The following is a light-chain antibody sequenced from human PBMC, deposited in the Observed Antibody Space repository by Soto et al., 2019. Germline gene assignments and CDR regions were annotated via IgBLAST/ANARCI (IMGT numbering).Light chain of an antibody. J-gene: IGLJ1*01. CDR2: EVT. CDR1: SSDVGAYNY. V-gene: IGLV2-8*01. CDR3: GSDAGSDNYA. Sequence: QSAVTQPPSASGSRGQSVTISCSGSSSDVGAYNYVSWYQQHPGEAPNLIIYEVTKRPSGVPDRFSGSKSGNTASLTVSGLQADDEADYFCGSDAGSDNYAFGTGTKVTVL.